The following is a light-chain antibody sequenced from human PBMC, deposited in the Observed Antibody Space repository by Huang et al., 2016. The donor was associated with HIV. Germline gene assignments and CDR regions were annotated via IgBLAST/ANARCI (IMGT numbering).Light chain of an antibody. CDR3: QQYRDWPPYT. CDR2: SAS. J-gene: IGKJ2*01. CDR1: QSVGSD. Sequence: EIVLTQSPATLSVSPGARATLSCRASQSVGSDFAWYQHRPGQAPRLLIYSASTRATGIPAWFSGSGYGTDFILTVSSLQSEDCALYYCQQYRDWPPYTFGQGTKLEIK. V-gene: IGKV3-15*01.